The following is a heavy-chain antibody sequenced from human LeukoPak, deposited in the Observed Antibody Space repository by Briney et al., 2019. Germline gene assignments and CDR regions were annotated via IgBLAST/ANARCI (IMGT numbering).Heavy chain of an antibody. CDR2: ISAYNGNT. Sequence: GASVKVSCQASGYTFTSYGISWMRQAPGQGLEWMGWISAYNGNTNYAQKLRGRVTMTTDTSTSTVYMKLRTLGSDDTAVYYCARVIVGTGTNYFDSWGQGTLVTVSS. D-gene: IGHD3-22*01. J-gene: IGHJ4*02. V-gene: IGHV1-18*01. CDR1: GYTFTSYG. CDR3: ARVIVGTGTNYFDS.